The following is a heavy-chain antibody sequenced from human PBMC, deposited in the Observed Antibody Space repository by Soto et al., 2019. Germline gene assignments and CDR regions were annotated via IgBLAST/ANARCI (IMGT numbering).Heavy chain of an antibody. J-gene: IGHJ6*02. CDR1: GFTFSSYD. V-gene: IGHV3-13*05. D-gene: IGHD3-10*01. Sequence: GGSLRLSCAASGFTFSSYDMHWVRQATGKGLEWVSAIGTAGDPYYPGSVKGRFTISRENAKNSLYLQMNSLRAGDTAVYYCARASPTMVRGVIITSGPYYYGMDVWGQGTTVTVSS. CDR2: IGTAGDP. CDR3: ARASPTMVRGVIITSGPYYYGMDV.